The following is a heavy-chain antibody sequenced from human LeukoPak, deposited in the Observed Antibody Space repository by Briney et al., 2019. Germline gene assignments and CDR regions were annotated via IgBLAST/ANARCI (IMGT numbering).Heavy chain of an antibody. J-gene: IGHJ5*02. CDR3: ARGLLGSSSLLPNWLDP. CDR2: INHSGST. CDR1: GGSFSGYY. V-gene: IGHV4-34*01. Sequence: KPSETLSLTCAVYGGSFSGYYWSWIRQPPGKGLEWIGEINHSGSTNYNPSLKSRVTISVDTSKNQFSLKLSSVTAADTAVYYCARGLLGSSSLLPNWLDPWGQGTLVTVSS. D-gene: IGHD6-13*01.